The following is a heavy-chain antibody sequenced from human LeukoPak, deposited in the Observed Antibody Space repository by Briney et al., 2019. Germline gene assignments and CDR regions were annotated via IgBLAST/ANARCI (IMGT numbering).Heavy chain of an antibody. CDR2: ISAYNGNT. V-gene: IGHV1-18*01. J-gene: IGHJ4*02. CDR1: GYTFTSYG. CDR3: ARVLPETHFGPPVDY. D-gene: IGHD3-10*01. Sequence: ASVKVSCKASGYTFTSYGISWVRQAPGQGLEWMGWISAYNGNTNYAQKLQGRVTMTTDTSTSTAYMELRSLRSDDTAVYYCARVLPETHFGPPVDYWGQGTLVTVSS.